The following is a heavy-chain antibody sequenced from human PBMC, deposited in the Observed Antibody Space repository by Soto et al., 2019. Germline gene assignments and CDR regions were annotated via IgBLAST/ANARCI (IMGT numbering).Heavy chain of an antibody. CDR3: ARDKVYYGSGSPRYYGMDV. J-gene: IGHJ6*02. V-gene: IGHV1-69*01. Sequence: QVQLVQSGAEVKKPGSSVKVSCKASGGTFSSYAISWVRQAPGQGLEWVGGILPIFGTANYAQKFQGRVTITADESTSTAYMELSSLRSEDTAVYYSARDKVYYGSGSPRYYGMDVWGQGTTVTVSS. CDR1: GGTFSSYA. D-gene: IGHD3-10*01. CDR2: ILPIFGTA.